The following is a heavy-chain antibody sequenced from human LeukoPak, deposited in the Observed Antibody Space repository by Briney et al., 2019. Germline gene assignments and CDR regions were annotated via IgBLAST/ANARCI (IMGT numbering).Heavy chain of an antibody. Sequence: SVKVSCKASGGTFSSYAISWVRQAPGQGLEWMGGIIPIFGTANYAQKFQGRVTITADESTSTAYMELSSLRSEDTAVYYCARAATGGDYGYNWFDPWGQGTLVTVSS. CDR2: IIPIFGTA. CDR1: GGTFSSYA. D-gene: IGHD4-17*01. V-gene: IGHV1-69*13. J-gene: IGHJ5*02. CDR3: ARAATGGDYGYNWFDP.